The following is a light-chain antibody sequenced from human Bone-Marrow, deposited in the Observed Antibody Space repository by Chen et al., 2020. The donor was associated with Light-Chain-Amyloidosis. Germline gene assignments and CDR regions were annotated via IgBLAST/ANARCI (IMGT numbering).Light chain of an antibody. J-gene: IGLJ3*02. V-gene: IGLV2-14*03. CDR1: SRDVGGYNY. CDR2: DVS. CDR3: SSYTRSSTWL. Sequence: QSALTQPASVSGSPGHSITISCTGTSRDVGGYNYVSWYQQHPGTAPKLVIFDVSYRPSGISNRFSGSKSGNTASLTISGLQAEDEADYYCSSYTRSSTWLFGGGTRLTVL.